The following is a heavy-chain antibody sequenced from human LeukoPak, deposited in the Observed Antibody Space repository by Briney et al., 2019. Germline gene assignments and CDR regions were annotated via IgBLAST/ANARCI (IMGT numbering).Heavy chain of an antibody. CDR2: ISGYNGNT. Sequence: GASVKVSCKASGYTFTSYGISWVRQAPGQGLEWMGWISGYNGNTNYAQKFQGRVTMTTDTSTSTAYMEVRSLRSDDTAVYYCARVRSSGYDYSEFDYWGQGTLVTVSP. V-gene: IGHV1-18*01. CDR3: ARVRSSGYDYSEFDY. D-gene: IGHD5-12*01. J-gene: IGHJ4*02. CDR1: GYTFTSYG.